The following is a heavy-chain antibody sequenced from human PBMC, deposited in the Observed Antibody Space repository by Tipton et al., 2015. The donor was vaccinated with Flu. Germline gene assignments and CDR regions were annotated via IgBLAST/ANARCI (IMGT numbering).Heavy chain of an antibody. CDR2: INHSGST. Sequence: GLVKPSETLSLTCAVYGGSFSGYYWSWIRQPPGKGLEWIGEINHSGSTNYNPSLKSRVTISVDTSKNQFSLKLSSVTAADTAVYYCASPSFWSGYSDFDYWGQGTLVTVSS. J-gene: IGHJ4*02. CDR3: ASPSFWSGYSDFDY. CDR1: GGSFSGYY. D-gene: IGHD3-3*01. V-gene: IGHV4-34*01.